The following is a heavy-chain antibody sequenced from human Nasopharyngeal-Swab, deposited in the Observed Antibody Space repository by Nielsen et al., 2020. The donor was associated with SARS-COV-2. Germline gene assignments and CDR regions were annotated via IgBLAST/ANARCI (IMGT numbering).Heavy chain of an antibody. Sequence: ASVKVSCKASGYTFTSYGISWVRQAPGQGLEWMGWISAYNGNTNYAQKFQGRVTITADESTSTAYMELSSLRSEDTAVYYCARDSGSYPDDAFDIWGQGTMVTVSS. J-gene: IGHJ3*02. CDR3: ARDSGSYPDDAFDI. CDR2: ISAYNGNT. CDR1: GYTFTSYG. V-gene: IGHV1-18*04. D-gene: IGHD1-26*01.